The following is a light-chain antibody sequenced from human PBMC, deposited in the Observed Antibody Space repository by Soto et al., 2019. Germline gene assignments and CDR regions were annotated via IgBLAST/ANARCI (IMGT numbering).Light chain of an antibody. CDR2: DAS. J-gene: IGKJ5*01. Sequence: EIVLTQSPATLSLSPGERATLSCRASKSVSSYLAWYQQKPGQAPRLLIYDASSRATCIPARFSGSGSGIDFTLTISSLEPEDFALYYCQHRSNWPPAITFGQGTRLESK. CDR3: QHRSNWPPAIT. CDR1: KSVSSY. V-gene: IGKV3-11*01.